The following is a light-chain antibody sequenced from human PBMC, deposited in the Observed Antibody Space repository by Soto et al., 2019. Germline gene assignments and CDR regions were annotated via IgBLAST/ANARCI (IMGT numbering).Light chain of an antibody. Sequence: QSVLTQPPSVSAAPGQKVTISCSGSSSNIGNNYVSWYQQLPGTAPKLLIYENNKRPSGIPDRFSGSKSGTSATLGITGLQTGDEADYYCGTWDSSYVVFGGGTKVTVL. CDR2: ENN. V-gene: IGLV1-51*02. CDR3: GTWDSSYVV. J-gene: IGLJ2*01. CDR1: SSNIGNNY.